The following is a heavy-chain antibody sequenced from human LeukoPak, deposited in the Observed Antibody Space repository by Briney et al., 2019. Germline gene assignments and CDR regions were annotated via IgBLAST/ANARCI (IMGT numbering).Heavy chain of an antibody. CDR2: INPNSGGT. Sequence: ASVKVSCKASGYTFTGYYMHWVRQAPGQGLERMGWINPNSGGTNYAQKFQGWVTMTRDTSISTAYVELSRLRSDDTAVYYCARSYHGSGNNWFDPWGQGTLVTVSS. CDR3: ARSYHGSGNNWFDP. J-gene: IGHJ5*02. CDR1: GYTFTGYY. D-gene: IGHD6-19*01. V-gene: IGHV1-2*04.